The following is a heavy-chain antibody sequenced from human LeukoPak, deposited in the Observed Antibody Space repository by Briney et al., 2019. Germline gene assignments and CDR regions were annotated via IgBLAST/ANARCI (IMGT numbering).Heavy chain of an antibody. V-gene: IGHV3-33*01. CDR1: GFTFSSYG. CDR3: ARSYYDILTGRRHYFDY. Sequence: GRSLRLSCAASGFTFSSYGMHWVRQAPGKGLEWVAVISYDGSDKYYADSVKGRFTISRDNSKNTLYLQMNSLRAEDTAVYNCARSYYDILTGRRHYFDYWGQGTLVTVSS. J-gene: IGHJ4*02. CDR2: ISYDGSDK. D-gene: IGHD3-9*01.